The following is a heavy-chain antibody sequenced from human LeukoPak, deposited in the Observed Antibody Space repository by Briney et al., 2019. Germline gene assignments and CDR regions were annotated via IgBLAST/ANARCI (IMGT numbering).Heavy chain of an antibody. J-gene: IGHJ4*02. CDR2: ISSSSSTI. D-gene: IGHD3-3*01. Sequence: GGSLRLSCAASGFTFSSYSMNWVRQAPGKGLEWVSYISSSSSTIYYADSVKGRFTISRDNAKDSLYLQMNSLRAEDTAVYYCAREGFLEWLGFDYWGQGTLVTVSS. CDR1: GFTFSSYS. CDR3: AREGFLEWLGFDY. V-gene: IGHV3-48*04.